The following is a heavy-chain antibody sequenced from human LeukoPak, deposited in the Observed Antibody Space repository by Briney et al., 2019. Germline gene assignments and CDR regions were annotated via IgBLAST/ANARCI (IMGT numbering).Heavy chain of an antibody. D-gene: IGHD3-9*01. V-gene: IGHV4-30-4*01. Sequence: SETLSLTCTVSGGSISSGDYYWSWIRQPPGKGLEWIGYIYYSGGTYYNPSLKSRVTISVDTSKNQFSLKLSSVTAADTAVYYCASNYDILTGYGAWGQGTLVTVSS. CDR3: ASNYDILTGYGA. J-gene: IGHJ4*02. CDR2: IYYSGGT. CDR1: GGSISSGDYY.